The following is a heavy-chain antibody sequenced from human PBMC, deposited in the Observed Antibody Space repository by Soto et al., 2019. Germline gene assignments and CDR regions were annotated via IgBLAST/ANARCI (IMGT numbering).Heavy chain of an antibody. V-gene: IGHV1-8*01. CDR2: MNPNSGNT. CDR1: GYTFTSYD. Sequence: ASVKVSCKASGYTFTSYDINWVRQATGQGLEWMGWMNPNSGNTGYAQKFQGRVTMTRNTSISTAYMELSSLRSEDTAVYYCARVGILWFGELGAFDIWGQGTMVTVSS. J-gene: IGHJ3*02. D-gene: IGHD3-10*01. CDR3: ARVGILWFGELGAFDI.